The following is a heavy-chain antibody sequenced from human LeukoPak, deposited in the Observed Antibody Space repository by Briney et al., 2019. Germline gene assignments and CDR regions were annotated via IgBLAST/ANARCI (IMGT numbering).Heavy chain of an antibody. J-gene: IGHJ4*02. CDR3: AREPPASWSSGQRLDY. V-gene: IGHV1-18*01. CDR2: ISAYNGNT. Sequence: GASVTVSCKASGYTFTSYGISWVRQAPGQGLEWMGWISAYNGNTNYAQKLQGRVTMTTDTSTSTAYMELRSLRSDDTAVYYCAREPPASWSSGQRLDYWGQGTLATVSS. CDR1: GYTFTSYG. D-gene: IGHD3-22*01.